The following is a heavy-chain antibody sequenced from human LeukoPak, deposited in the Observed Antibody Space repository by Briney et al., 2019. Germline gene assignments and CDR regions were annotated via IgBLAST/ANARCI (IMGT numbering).Heavy chain of an antibody. D-gene: IGHD5-12*01. CDR3: AIPREGLRNLRAFDY. CDR2: INHSRIT. CDR1: GGSFIPYY. J-gene: IGHJ4*02. V-gene: IGHV4-34*01. Sequence: PSETLSLTCAVYGGSFIPYYWSCIRQSPDKALEGMGEINHSRITNYNPSLKSRVTISVDTSKNQFSLKLSSVTAADTAVYYCAIPREGLRNLRAFDYWGQGTLVTVSS.